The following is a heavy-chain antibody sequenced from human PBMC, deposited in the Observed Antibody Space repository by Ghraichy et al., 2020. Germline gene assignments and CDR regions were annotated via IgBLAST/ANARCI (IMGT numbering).Heavy chain of an antibody. CDR1: GAAISRYY. D-gene: IGHD3-16*01. CDR3: ARDFYDNMGLGEYGMDV. J-gene: IGHJ6*02. Sequence: SETLSLTGNGSGAAISRYYWSWIRQPAGKGLEWIGRVYISGSTQSNPSLKSRVTMSINTSKNQFSLRLNSVTAADTAVYYSARDFYDNMGLGEYGMDVWGQGTTVTVSS. CDR2: VYISGST. V-gene: IGHV4-4*07.